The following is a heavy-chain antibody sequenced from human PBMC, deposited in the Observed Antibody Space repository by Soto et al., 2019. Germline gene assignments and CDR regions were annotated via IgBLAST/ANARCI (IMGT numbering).Heavy chain of an antibody. D-gene: IGHD3-3*01. CDR1: GFTFGSFS. J-gene: IGHJ4*02. CDR3: ARDTYDFWSGYFNSATNFDS. CDR2: ISSSSSYI. V-gene: IGHV3-21*01. Sequence: EVQLVESGGGLVKPGGSLRLSCAASGFTFGSFSMNWVRRAPGKGLEWVSSISSSSSYIYYADSVKGRFTISRDNAKNSLYLQMNSLRAEDTAVYYCARDTYDFWSGYFNSATNFDSWGQGTLVTVSS.